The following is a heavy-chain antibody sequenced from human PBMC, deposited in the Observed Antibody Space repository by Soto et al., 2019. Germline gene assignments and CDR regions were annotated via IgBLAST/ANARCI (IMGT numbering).Heavy chain of an antibody. CDR3: ASWHEREHAYDV. D-gene: IGHD1-1*01. J-gene: IGHJ3*01. V-gene: IGHV3-53*01. CDR1: GFTVSGKRY. Sequence: GGSLRLSCAALGFTVSGKRYVAWVRQAPGKGLEWISALYDVDGTFYADSVKGRFTTSSDSSKTTVYLQMNGLRPDDTAVYYCASWHEREHAYDVRGRGTTVTVSS. CDR2: LYDVDGT.